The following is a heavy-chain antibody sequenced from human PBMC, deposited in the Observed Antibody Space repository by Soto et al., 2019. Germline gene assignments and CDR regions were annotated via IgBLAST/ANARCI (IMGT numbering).Heavy chain of an antibody. V-gene: IGHV1-8*01. CDR1: GYTFTSYD. Sequence: ASVKVSCKASGYTFTSYDINWVRQATGQGLEWMGWMNPNSGNTDYAQKLQGRVTMTRDTSTSTAYMELRSLRSDDTAVYYCARDGWIAAAGTLDVWGKGTTVTVSS. CDR3: ARDGWIAAAGTLDV. J-gene: IGHJ6*04. D-gene: IGHD6-13*01. CDR2: MNPNSGNT.